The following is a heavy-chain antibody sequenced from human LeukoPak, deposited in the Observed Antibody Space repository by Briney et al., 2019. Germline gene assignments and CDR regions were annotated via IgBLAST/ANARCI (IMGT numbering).Heavy chain of an antibody. CDR3: ARSAPMAPFDY. Sequence: GASVKVSCKASGYTFTNYGINWVRQAPGQGLEWMGWISAYNANTDYAQKFQGRVTITTGISTRTAYMELRGLGSDDTAVFYCARSAPMAPFDYWGQGTLVTVSS. D-gene: IGHD3-10*01. J-gene: IGHJ4*02. V-gene: IGHV1-18*01. CDR1: GYTFTNYG. CDR2: ISAYNANT.